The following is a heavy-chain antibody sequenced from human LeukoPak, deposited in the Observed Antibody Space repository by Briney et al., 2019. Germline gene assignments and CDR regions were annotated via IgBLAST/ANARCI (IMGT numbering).Heavy chain of an antibody. D-gene: IGHD1-14*01. CDR1: GYTFSSFG. Sequence: ASVKVSCKASGYTFSSFGISCVRQAPGQGLEWMGWIAVYNGNTNYAQKFQGRLTKTTDTSTSTAYMELRSLRSDDTALYYCARDQLVLPRGISGYWGQGTLVTVSS. J-gene: IGHJ4*02. CDR2: IAVYNGNT. V-gene: IGHV1-18*01. CDR3: ARDQLVLPRGISGY.